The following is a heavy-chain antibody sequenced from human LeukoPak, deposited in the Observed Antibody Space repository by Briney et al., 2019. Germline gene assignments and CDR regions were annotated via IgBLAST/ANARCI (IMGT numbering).Heavy chain of an antibody. CDR3: ARDTHYYDSSGSDAFDI. CDR1: GFTFSNYW. Sequence: GGSLRLSCAASGFTFSNYWMHWVRQVPGKGLVWVSLIHSDGSTIIYADSVKGRFTISRDNAKNSLYLQMNSLRAEDTAAYYCARDTHYYDSSGSDAFDIWGQGTMVTVSS. D-gene: IGHD3-22*01. CDR2: IHSDGSTI. J-gene: IGHJ3*02. V-gene: IGHV3-74*01.